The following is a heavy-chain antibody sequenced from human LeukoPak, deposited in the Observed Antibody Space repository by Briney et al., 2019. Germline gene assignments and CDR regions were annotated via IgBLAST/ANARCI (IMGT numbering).Heavy chain of an antibody. D-gene: IGHD6-13*01. CDR3: ARGVIAAAVNGPFDP. Sequence: SETLSLTCAVYGGSFSGYYWSWIRQPPGKGLEWIGEINHSGSTNYNPSLKSRVTISVDTSKNQFSLNLSSVTAADTAVYYCARGVIAAAVNGPFDPWGQGTLVTVSS. V-gene: IGHV4-34*01. CDR2: INHSGST. J-gene: IGHJ5*02. CDR1: GGSFSGYY.